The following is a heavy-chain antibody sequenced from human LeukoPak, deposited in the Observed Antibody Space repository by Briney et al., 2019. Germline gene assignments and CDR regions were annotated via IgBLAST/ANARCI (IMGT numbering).Heavy chain of an antibody. Sequence: SVKVSCKASGGTFSSYAISWVRQAPGQGLEWMGGIIPIFGTANYAQKFQGRVTITADESTSTAYMELSSLRSEDTAVYYCARADYYGSGSLDYWGQGTLVTVSS. CDR1: GGTFSSYA. J-gene: IGHJ4*02. CDR3: ARADYYGSGSLDY. V-gene: IGHV1-69*13. D-gene: IGHD3-10*01. CDR2: IIPIFGTA.